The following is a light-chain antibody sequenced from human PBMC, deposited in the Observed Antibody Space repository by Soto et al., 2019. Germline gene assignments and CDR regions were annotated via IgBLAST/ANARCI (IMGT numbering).Light chain of an antibody. CDR1: QSILSSSNNKNS. CDR3: QQYYSSVVT. V-gene: IGKV4-1*01. J-gene: IGKJ5*01. CDR2: WAS. Sequence: DIVMTQSPDSLAVSLGERATINCKSSQSILSSSNNKNSLAWFQQQPGQPPKLLIYWASTRESGVPDRFSGSGSGTDFTLTISSLQAEDVAVYYCQQYYSSVVTFRQGTRLEIK.